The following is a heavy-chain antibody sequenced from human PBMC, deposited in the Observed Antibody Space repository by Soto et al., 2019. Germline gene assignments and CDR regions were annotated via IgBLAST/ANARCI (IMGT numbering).Heavy chain of an antibody. CDR2: TYHSGST. J-gene: IGHJ5*02. V-gene: IGHV4-30-2*01. CDR3: ARVPGP. Sequence: QLQLQESGSGLVKPSQTLSPTCAVSGGSISSGGYSWSRIRQPPGKGLAWIGYTYHSGSTYYNPSLKSRVTRSVDRSKNQFSVKRSSVTAADTAVYYCARVPGPWGQGTLVTVSS. CDR1: GGSISSGGYS.